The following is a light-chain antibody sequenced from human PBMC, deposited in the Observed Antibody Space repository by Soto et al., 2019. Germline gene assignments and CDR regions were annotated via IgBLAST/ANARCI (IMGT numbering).Light chain of an antibody. V-gene: IGKV3-20*01. CDR2: GAY. Sequence: EIVLTQSPGTLSLSPGERPTLSCRASQSVSSNYLAWYQQKPGQAPRVLIYGAYSRTTGITDRFSGSGSGTDFTLTISRLEPEDFAVYYCQQQGRSWITFGQGTRLEIK. J-gene: IGKJ5*01. CDR1: QSVSSNY. CDR3: QQQGRSWIT.